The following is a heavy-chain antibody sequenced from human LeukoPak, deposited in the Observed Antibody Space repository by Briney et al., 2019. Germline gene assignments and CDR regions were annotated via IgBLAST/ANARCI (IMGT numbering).Heavy chain of an antibody. V-gene: IGHV3-30*04. CDR3: ARDELPLWFGELWPDY. J-gene: IGHJ4*02. CDR1: GFTFSSYG. D-gene: IGHD3-10*01. Sequence: GRSLRLSCAASGFTFSSYGMHWVRQAPAKGKEWVAVISYDGSNKYYADSVKGRFTISRDNSKNTLYLQMNSLRAEDTAVYYCARDELPLWFGELWPDYWGQGSLVTVSS. CDR2: ISYDGSNK.